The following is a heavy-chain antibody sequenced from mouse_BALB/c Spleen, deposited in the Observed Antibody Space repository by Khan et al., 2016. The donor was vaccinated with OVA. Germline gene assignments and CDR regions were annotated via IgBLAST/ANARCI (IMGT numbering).Heavy chain of an antibody. D-gene: IGHD1-1*01. J-gene: IGHJ2*01. CDR1: GYSITSDYV. Sequence: VQLQESGPGLVKPSQSLSLTCTVTGYSITSDYVWNWIRQFPGNKLEWMGYISYNGNTKYNPSLKSRISITRDTSKNQFFLQLNSVTPEDTATYYCARIYGGDFDYWGQGTTLTVSS. CDR2: ISYNGNT. CDR3: ARIYGGDFDY. V-gene: IGHV3-2*02.